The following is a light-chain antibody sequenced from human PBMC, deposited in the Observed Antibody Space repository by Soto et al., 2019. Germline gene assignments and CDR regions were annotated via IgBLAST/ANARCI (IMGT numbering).Light chain of an antibody. CDR2: DVS. Sequence: QYALTQPRSVSGSPGQSVTISCTGTSSDVGGYNYVSWYQQHPGKAPKVMIYDVSERPSGVPDRFSVSKSGNTASLTISGLQAEDEADYYCCSYAGSPRNVFGTGTKLTVL. CDR3: CSYAGSPRNV. CDR1: SSDVGGYNY. V-gene: IGLV2-11*01. J-gene: IGLJ1*01.